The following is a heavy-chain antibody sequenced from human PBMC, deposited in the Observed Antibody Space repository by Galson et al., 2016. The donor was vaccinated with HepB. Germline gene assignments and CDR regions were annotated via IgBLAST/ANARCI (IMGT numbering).Heavy chain of an antibody. V-gene: IGHV3-7*01. CDR2: IKHDGSDL. CDR1: GFTFSNYW. Sequence: SLRLSCAASGFTFSNYWMIWVRQALGKGLEWVADIKHDGSDLYYVDSVKGRFTISRDNAKNSVFLQMNSLRAEDTAVYYCARLHCSGISCYAYYFDYWGQGTLVTASS. J-gene: IGHJ4*02. CDR3: ARLHCSGISCYAYYFDY. D-gene: IGHD2-2*01.